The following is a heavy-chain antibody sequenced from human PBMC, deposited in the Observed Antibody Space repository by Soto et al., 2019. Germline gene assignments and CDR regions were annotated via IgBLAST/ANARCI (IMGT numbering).Heavy chain of an antibody. Sequence: GASVKVSCKASGYTFTSYDINWVRQATGQGLEWMGWMNPNSGNTGYAQEFQGRVTMTRNTSISTAYMELGGLRSEDTAVYYCARGNSGGYDPFDYWGQGTLVTVSS. V-gene: IGHV1-8*01. CDR1: GYTFTSYD. J-gene: IGHJ4*02. CDR2: MNPNSGNT. D-gene: IGHD5-12*01. CDR3: ARGNSGGYDPFDY.